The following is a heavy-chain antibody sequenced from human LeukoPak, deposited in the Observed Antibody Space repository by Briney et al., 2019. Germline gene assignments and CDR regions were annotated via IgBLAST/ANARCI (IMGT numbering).Heavy chain of an antibody. CDR1: GFTFRDYA. V-gene: IGHV3-23*01. CDR2: INGRGDRT. J-gene: IGHJ4*02. Sequence: GGSLRLSCAASGFTFRDYAMSWVRQAPGKGLECVSIINGRGDRTYYAGSVKGRFTISRDNSKNMLYLQMNSLRAEDTAVYYCAKDRDNWKDFDSWGQGTLVTVSS. CDR3: AKDRDNWKDFDS. D-gene: IGHD1-1*01.